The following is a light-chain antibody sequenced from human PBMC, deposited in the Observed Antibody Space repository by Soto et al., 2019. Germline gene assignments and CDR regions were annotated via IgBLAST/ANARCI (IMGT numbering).Light chain of an antibody. Sequence: QSALTQPASVSGSPGQSITISCTGTTSDVGNYNYVSWYQQHPGKAPKLMIYEVSDRPSGVSNRFSGSKSGNTASLTISGLQGDDEADYYCSSYTSTNTLVFGTGTKLTVL. CDR1: TSDVGNYNY. V-gene: IGLV2-14*01. J-gene: IGLJ1*01. CDR3: SSYTSTNTLV. CDR2: EVS.